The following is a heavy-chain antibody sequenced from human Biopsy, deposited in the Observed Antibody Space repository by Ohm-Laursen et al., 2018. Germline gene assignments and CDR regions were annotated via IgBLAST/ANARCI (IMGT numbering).Heavy chain of an antibody. Sequence: GSLRLSCAASGFTFSSYVMSWVRQAPGKGLEWVSTMSGSVSTTYYADSVTGRFTISRDNSKNTLYLQMNSLRAEDTAVYYCAKDHCSGGTCYSDGPVFDFWGQGTLVTVSS. CDR2: MSGSVSTT. CDR3: AKDHCSGGTCYSDGPVFDF. D-gene: IGHD2-15*01. J-gene: IGHJ4*02. CDR1: GFTFSSYV. V-gene: IGHV3-23*01.